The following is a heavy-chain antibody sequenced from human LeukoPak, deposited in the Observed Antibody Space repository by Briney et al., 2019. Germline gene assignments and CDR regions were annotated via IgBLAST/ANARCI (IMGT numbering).Heavy chain of an antibody. D-gene: IGHD3-10*01. Sequence: SETLSLTCTVSGGSISSSSYYWGWIRQPPGKGLEWIGSIYYSGSTYYNPSLKSRVTISVDTSKNQFSLKLSSVTAADTAVYYCARDDYYGSGSYNYNWFDPWGQGTLVTVSS. V-gene: IGHV4-39*07. J-gene: IGHJ5*02. CDR3: ARDDYYGSGSYNYNWFDP. CDR2: IYYSGST. CDR1: GGSISSSSYY.